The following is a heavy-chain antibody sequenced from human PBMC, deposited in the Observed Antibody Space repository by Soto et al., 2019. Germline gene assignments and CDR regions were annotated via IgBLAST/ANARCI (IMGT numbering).Heavy chain of an antibody. V-gene: IGHV1-46*01. CDR2: INPSGGST. CDR3: ARKVSGWGFDY. D-gene: IGHD6-19*01. J-gene: IGHJ4*02. Sequence: QVQLVQSGAEVKKPGASVKVSCKASGYTFTSYYMHWVRQAPGQGLEWMGIINPSGGSTSYAQKFQGRVTMTRDPSTSTVYMELSSLRSEDTAVYYCARKVSGWGFDYWGQGTLVTVSS. CDR1: GYTFTSYY.